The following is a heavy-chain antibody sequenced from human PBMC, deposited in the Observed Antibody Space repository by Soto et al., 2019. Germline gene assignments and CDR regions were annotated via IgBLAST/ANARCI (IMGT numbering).Heavy chain of an antibody. CDR2: INPSGGST. CDR1: GSPFTRYN. J-gene: IGHJ5*02. V-gene: IGHV1-46*01. CDR3: ARDESTEDYGDSNWFDP. D-gene: IGHD4-17*01. Sequence: VSVKVCGQASGSPFTRYNMHWVRQAPGQGLEWMGIINPSGGSTSYAHKFQGRVTMTRDTSTSTVYMELSSLRSEDTAVYYCARDESTEDYGDSNWFDPWG.